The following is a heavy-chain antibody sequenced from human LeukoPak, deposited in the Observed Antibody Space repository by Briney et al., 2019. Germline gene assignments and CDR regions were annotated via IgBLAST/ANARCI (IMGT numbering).Heavy chain of an antibody. V-gene: IGHV4-38-2*02. Sequence: SETLSLTCTVSGYSISSGYYWGWIRQPPGKGLEWIGSIYHSGSTYYNPSLKSRVTISVDTSKNQFSLKLSSVTAADTAMYYCARVADIVFDYWGQGTLVTVSS. CDR2: IYHSGST. CDR3: ARVADIVFDY. D-gene: IGHD3-16*02. CDR1: GYSISSGYY. J-gene: IGHJ4*02.